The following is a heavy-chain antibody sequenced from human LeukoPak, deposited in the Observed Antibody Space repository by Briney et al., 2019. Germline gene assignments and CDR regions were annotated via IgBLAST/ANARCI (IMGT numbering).Heavy chain of an antibody. J-gene: IGHJ4*02. D-gene: IGHD6-13*01. CDR1: GFTFSSYA. CDR3: AKADSSSWYVNYYYFDY. Sequence: PGGSLRLSCAASGFTFSSYAMHWVRQAPGKGLEWVAVISYDGSNKYYADSVKGRFTISRDNAKNSLYLQMNSLRAEDTALYYCAKADSSSWYVNYYYFDYWGQGTLVTVSS. CDR2: ISYDGSNK. V-gene: IGHV3-30-3*01.